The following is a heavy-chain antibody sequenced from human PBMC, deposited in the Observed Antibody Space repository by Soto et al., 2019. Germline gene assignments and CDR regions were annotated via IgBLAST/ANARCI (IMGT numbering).Heavy chain of an antibody. V-gene: IGHV3-15*01. J-gene: IGHJ6*02. D-gene: IGHD1-26*01. CDR3: TTDKLAYYYYYGMDV. CDR2: LKSKTDGGTT. Sequence: PGGSRRLSCSASAFTFSNAWMSWVRQAPGNSLEWGGRLKSKTDGGTTDYAAPVKGRFTISRDDSKNTLYLQMNSLKTEETAVYYCTTDKLAYYYYYGMDVWGQGTTVTVSS. CDR1: AFTFSNAW.